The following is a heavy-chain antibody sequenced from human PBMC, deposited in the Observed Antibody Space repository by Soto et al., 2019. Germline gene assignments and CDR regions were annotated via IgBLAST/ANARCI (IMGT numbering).Heavy chain of an antibody. CDR2: INPILSMS. V-gene: IGHV1-69*02. Sequence: QVQLVQSGAEVKRPGSSVKVSCKASGDTFSFYSINWVRQALGLGLEWMGRINPILSMSTYAKSFQGRVTMTADKSTTTAYMELSGLRSEDTAIYYCASSYGSGYRAFDYWGQGALVTVSS. CDR3: ASSYGSGYRAFDY. D-gene: IGHD3-10*01. CDR1: GDTFSFYS. J-gene: IGHJ4*02.